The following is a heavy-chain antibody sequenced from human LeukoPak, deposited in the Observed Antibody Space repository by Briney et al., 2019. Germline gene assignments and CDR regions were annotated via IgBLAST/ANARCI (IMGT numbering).Heavy chain of an antibody. CDR3: TSAHPPYCGGDCYSVY. Sequence: GGSLRLSCAASGFTFSSYAMSWVRQAPGKGLEWVSAISGSGGSTYYADSVKGRFTISRDDSKSIAYLQMNSLKTEDTAVYYSTSAHPPYCGGDCYSVYWGQGTLVTVSS. CDR1: GFTFSSYA. D-gene: IGHD2-21*02. V-gene: IGHV3-23*01. J-gene: IGHJ4*02. CDR2: ISGSGGST.